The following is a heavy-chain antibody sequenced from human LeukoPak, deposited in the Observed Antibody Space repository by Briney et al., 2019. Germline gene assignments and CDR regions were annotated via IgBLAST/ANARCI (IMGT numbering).Heavy chain of an antibody. CDR1: GFTVSSNY. D-gene: IGHD6-19*01. CDR3: ASEAVAAPGY. V-gene: IGHV3-66*02. J-gene: IGHJ4*02. CDR2: IYSGGST. Sequence: GGSLRLSCAASGFTVSSNYMGWVRQAPGKGLEWVSVIYSGGSTYYADSVKGRFTISRDNSKNTLYLQMNSLRAEDTAVYYCASEAVAAPGYWGQGTLVTVSS.